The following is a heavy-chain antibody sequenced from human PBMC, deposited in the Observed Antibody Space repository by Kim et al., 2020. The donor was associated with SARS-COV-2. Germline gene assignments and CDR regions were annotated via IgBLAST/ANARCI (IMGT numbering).Heavy chain of an antibody. J-gene: IGHJ4*02. CDR2: ISGGGSGT. D-gene: IGHD3-10*01. V-gene: IGHV3-23*01. CDR1: GFTFSSYA. Sequence: GGSLRLSCAASGFTFSSYAMRWVRQAPGKGLEWVSGISGGGSGTYYADSVKGRFTISRDNSKNTMYLQMNSLRAEDTAVYYCARSCGSGSYHPFDYWGQGTLVTVSS. CDR3: ARSCGSGSYHPFDY.